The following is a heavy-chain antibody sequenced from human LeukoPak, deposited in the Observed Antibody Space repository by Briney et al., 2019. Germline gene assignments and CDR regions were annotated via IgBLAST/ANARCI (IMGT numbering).Heavy chain of an antibody. Sequence: PSQTLSLTCSVSGSISSSSYYWGWIRQPPGKGLEWIGSIYYSGSTYYNPSLKSRVTISVDTSKNQFSLKLSSVTAADTAVYYCARDFDAFDIWGQGTMVTVSS. CDR3: ARDFDAFDI. CDR2: IYYSGST. V-gene: IGHV4-39*07. CDR1: GSISSSSYY. J-gene: IGHJ3*02.